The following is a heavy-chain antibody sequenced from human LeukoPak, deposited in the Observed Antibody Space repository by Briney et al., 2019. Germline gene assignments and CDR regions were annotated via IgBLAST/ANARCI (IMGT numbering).Heavy chain of an antibody. CDR3: ASRNSLFI. CDR2: ISYDGSNK. D-gene: IGHD4-23*01. V-gene: IGHV3-30*03. Sequence: GGSLRLSCEASGFTFGSFGMHWVRQAPGKGLEWVAIISYDGSNKYYAGSVKGRFTISRDNSQNTLSMEMNTLRAEDTAVYYCASRNSLFIWGQGTLVTVSS. CDR1: GFTFGSFG. J-gene: IGHJ4*02.